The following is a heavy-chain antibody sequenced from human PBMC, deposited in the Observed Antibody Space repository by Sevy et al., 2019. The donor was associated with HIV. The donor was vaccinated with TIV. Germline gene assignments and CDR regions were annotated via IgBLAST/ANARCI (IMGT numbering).Heavy chain of an antibody. Sequence: GGSLRLSCAASGFTFSKYSMSWVRQPLGKGLEWVSTLSFGCGEINYAHSVKGRFTISRDNSKSSVYLQMNNLRPEDTAVYYCAREGCTKPHDYWGQGTLVTVSS. CDR3: AREGCTKPHDY. D-gene: IGHD2-8*01. CDR2: LSFGCGEI. CDR1: GFTFSKYS. J-gene: IGHJ4*02. V-gene: IGHV3-23*01.